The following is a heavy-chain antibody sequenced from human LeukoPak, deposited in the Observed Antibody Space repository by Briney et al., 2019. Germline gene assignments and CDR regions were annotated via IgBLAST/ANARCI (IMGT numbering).Heavy chain of an antibody. J-gene: IGHJ4*02. CDR2: IYSDNT. V-gene: IGHV3-53*01. CDR3: ARRACAYSHPYDY. D-gene: IGHD4/OR15-4a*01. CDR1: GFTVSSNS. Sequence: GGSPRLSCTVSGFTVSSNSMSWVRQAPGKGLEWVSFIYSDNTHYSDSVKGRFTISRDNSKNTLYLQMNSLRAEDTAVYYCARRACAYSHPYDYWGQGTLVTVSS.